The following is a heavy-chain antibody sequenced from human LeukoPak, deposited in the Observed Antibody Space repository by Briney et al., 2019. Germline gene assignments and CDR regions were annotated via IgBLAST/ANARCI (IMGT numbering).Heavy chain of an antibody. CDR1: GFTFSNYE. D-gene: IGHD3-16*01. Sequence: GGSLRLSCAASGFTFSNYEMNGVRQAPGKGVEWVSYIGSRGNTLYYTDSVRGRFTISRDNARNSLYLQMNSLRVEDTAGYYCARVPESEDTFESALDIWGLGTMVTVSS. J-gene: IGHJ3*02. V-gene: IGHV3-48*03. CDR3: ARVPESEDTFESALDI. CDR2: IGSRGNTL.